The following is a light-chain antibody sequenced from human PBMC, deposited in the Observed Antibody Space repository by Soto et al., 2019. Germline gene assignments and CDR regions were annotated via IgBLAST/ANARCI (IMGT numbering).Light chain of an antibody. V-gene: IGKV1-12*01. Sequence: DIQMTQSPSSVSASVGDRVTITCRASQGLGVWLGWYQQKPGKAPQLLIFGASGLQTGVPARFSGSGSGTDFTLTISSLQPVDFATYYCQQAYSFPLTFGGGTKVEIK. CDR1: QGLGVW. J-gene: IGKJ4*01. CDR3: QQAYSFPLT. CDR2: GAS.